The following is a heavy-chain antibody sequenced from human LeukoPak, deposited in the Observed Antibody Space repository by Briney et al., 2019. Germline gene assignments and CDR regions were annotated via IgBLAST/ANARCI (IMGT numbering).Heavy chain of an antibody. D-gene: IGHD6-13*01. CDR3: ARGGSSWYYFDY. CDR1: GFTFSIYA. CDR2: ISTGSSYI. J-gene: IGHJ4*02. V-gene: IGHV3-21*01. Sequence: PGGTLRLSCAASGFTFSIYAMSWVRQAPGKGLEWVSFISTGSSYIYYADSVKGRFTISRDNAKNSPYLQMNSLRAEDTAVYYCARGGSSWYYFDYWGQGTLVTVSS.